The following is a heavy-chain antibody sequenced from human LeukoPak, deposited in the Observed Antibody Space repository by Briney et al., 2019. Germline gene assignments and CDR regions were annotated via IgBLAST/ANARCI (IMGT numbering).Heavy chain of an antibody. V-gene: IGHV2-5*02. J-gene: IGHJ4*02. CDR3: ARSPYYDILTGSRGTFDY. CDR2: IYWDYDK. D-gene: IGHD3-9*01. CDR1: GFSFSTSGVG. Sequence: SGPTLVNPTQTLTLTCTFAGFSFSTSGVGVGWIRQPPGKALEWLALIYWDYDKPYSPSLRSRLTITKDTSKNQVVRTMTNMDPVDTATYYCARSPYYDILTGSRGTFDYWGQGTLVTVSS.